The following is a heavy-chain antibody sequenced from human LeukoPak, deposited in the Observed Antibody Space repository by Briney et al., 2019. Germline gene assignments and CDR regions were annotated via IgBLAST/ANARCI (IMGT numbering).Heavy chain of an antibody. J-gene: IGHJ3*02. CDR3: ARDYITMVRGVRVQGAFDI. CDR1: GYTFTGYG. Sequence: ASVKVSCKASGYTFTGYGISWVRQAPGQGLEWMGWISAYNGNTNYAQKLQGRVTMTTDTSTSTAYMELRSLRSDDTAVYYCARDYITMVRGVRVQGAFDIWGQGTMVTVSS. CDR2: ISAYNGNT. D-gene: IGHD3-10*01. V-gene: IGHV1-18*01.